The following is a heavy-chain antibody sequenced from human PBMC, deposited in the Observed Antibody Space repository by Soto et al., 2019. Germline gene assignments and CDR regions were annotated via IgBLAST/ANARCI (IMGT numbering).Heavy chain of an antibody. V-gene: IGHV1-8*01. Sequence: ASVKVSCKASGYTFTSYDINGVRQATGQGLEWMGWMNPNSGNTGYAQNFQGRVTMTRNTSISTAYMELSSLRSEDTAVYYCGRGSGYYDSWSCYFKWFDPWGQGTLVTFSS. J-gene: IGHJ5*02. CDR1: GYTFTSYD. CDR3: GRGSGYYDSWSCYFKWFDP. D-gene: IGHD3-3*01. CDR2: MNPNSGNT.